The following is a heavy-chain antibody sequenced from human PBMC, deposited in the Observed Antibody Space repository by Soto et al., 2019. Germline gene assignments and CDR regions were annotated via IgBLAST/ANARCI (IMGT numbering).Heavy chain of an antibody. V-gene: IGHV1-3*01. D-gene: IGHD3-10*01. CDR1: GFTFTSYA. Sequence: ASVKVSCKSSGFTFTSYAIHWLRQAPGQRPQWMGWINGGSGNTKYSQDFQGRVTFTRDTFATTAYLELSSLRSEDTAVYYCARVPPWGNSAGDYYIQHYYSWGQGTPFTVSS. J-gene: IGHJ4*02. CDR3: ARVPPWGNSAGDYYIQHYYS. CDR2: INGGSGNT.